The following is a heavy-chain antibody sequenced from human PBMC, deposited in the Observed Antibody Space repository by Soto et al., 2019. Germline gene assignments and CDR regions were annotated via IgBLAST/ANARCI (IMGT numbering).Heavy chain of an antibody. CDR2: ISGSGGST. V-gene: IGHV3-23*01. CDR1: GFTFSSYA. Sequence: GGSLRLSCAASGFTFSSYAMSWVRQAPGKGLEWVSAISGSGGSTYYADSVKGRFTISRDNSKNTLYLQMNSLRAEDTAVYYCAKAVGTYYYDSSDYLRSGYFDYWGQGTLVTVSS. J-gene: IGHJ4*02. CDR3: AKAVGTYYYDSSDYLRSGYFDY. D-gene: IGHD3-22*01.